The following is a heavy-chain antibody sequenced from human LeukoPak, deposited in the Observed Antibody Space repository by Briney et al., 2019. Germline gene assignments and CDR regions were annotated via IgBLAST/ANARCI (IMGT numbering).Heavy chain of an antibody. CDR3: ARDRSIVGAKWFDY. D-gene: IGHD1-26*01. CDR2: ISSSSSYI. J-gene: IGHJ4*02. V-gene: IGHV3-21*01. CDR1: GFTLSSYS. Sequence: GGSLRLSCAASGFTLSSYSMNWVRQAPGKGLEWVSSISSSSSYIYYADSVKGRFTISSDNAKNSLYLQMNRLRAEDTAVYFCARDRSIVGAKWFDYWGQGTLVTVSS.